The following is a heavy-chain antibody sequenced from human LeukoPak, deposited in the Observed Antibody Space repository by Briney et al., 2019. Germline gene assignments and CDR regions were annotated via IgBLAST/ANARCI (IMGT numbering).Heavy chain of an antibody. Sequence: GGSLRLSCAASGFTFSSYPMHWVRQAPGKGLEWVAVISYDGSDKHYADPVKGRFTISRDNSKNTLYLQMNSLRAEDTAVYYCAREGSSGYYPYWGQGIMVTVSS. CDR1: GFTFSSYP. CDR2: ISYDGSDK. V-gene: IGHV3-30-3*01. J-gene: IGHJ4*02. D-gene: IGHD3-22*01. CDR3: AREGSSGYYPY.